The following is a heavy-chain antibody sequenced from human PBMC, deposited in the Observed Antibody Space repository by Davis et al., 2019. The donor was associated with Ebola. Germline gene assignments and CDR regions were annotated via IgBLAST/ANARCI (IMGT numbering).Heavy chain of an antibody. V-gene: IGHV4-31*03. CDR3: ARGSAGHFDL. CDR2: IYYSGST. CDR1: GGSISSGGYY. D-gene: IGHD6-13*01. J-gene: IGHJ2*01. Sequence: MPSETLSLTCTVSGGSISSGGYYWSWIRQHPGKGLEWIGYIYYSGSTYYNPSLKSRVTISVDTSKNQFSLRLSSVTAADTAVYYCARGSAGHFDLWGRGTLVTVSS.